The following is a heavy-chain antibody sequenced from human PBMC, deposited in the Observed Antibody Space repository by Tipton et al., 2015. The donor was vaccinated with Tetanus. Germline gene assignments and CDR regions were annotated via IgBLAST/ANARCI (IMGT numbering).Heavy chain of an antibody. J-gene: IGHJ4*02. V-gene: IGHV4-59*01. CDR2: VYYNGNT. D-gene: IGHD6-13*01. CDR1: GGSISGSY. CDR3: AREAPAAGHFDS. Sequence: TLSLTCTVSGGSISGSYWSWIRQPPGKGLEWIGYVYYNGNTHYNPALKSRVTISVDTSKNQFSLKLSSVTAADTAIYYCAREAPAAGHFDSWGQGTLVTVSS.